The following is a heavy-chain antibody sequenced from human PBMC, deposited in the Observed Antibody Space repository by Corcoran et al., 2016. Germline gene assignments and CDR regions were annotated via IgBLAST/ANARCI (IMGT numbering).Heavy chain of an antibody. V-gene: IGHV4-34*01. D-gene: IGHD3-3*01. CDR1: GGSFSGYY. CDR2: INHSGST. Sequence: QVQLQQWGAGLLKPSETLSLTCAVYGGSFSGYYWSWIRQPPGKGLEWIGEINHSGSTNYNPSLKSRVTISVDTSKNQFSLKLSSVTAADTAVYYCARAGYDFWSGHSFDPWGQGTLVTVSS. J-gene: IGHJ5*02. CDR3: ARAGYDFWSGHSFDP.